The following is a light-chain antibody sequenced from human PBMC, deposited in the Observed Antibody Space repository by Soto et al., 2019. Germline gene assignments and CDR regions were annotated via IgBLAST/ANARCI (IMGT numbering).Light chain of an antibody. CDR2: AAS. J-gene: IGKJ4*01. CDR1: QGVRGN. CDR3: QQLNDYPLT. Sequence: DIQLTQSPSFLSASVGDRITITCRASQGVRGNLAWYQQKPGKAPKVLIPAASSLQSGVPSRFSGSGSGTEFTLTISCLQPEDFATYYCQQLNDYPLTFGGGTKVEIK. V-gene: IGKV1-9*01.